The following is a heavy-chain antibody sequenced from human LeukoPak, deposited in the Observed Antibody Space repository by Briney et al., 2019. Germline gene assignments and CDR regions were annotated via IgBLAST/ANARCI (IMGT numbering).Heavy chain of an antibody. V-gene: IGHV4-34*01. D-gene: IGHD3-9*01. J-gene: IGHJ5*02. CDR3: ARGGHFSYDILTGPSTKWFDP. CDR2: INHSGST. CDR1: GGSFSGYY. Sequence: SETLPLTCAVYGGSFSGYYWSWIRQPPGKGLEWIGEINHSGSTNYNPSLKSRVTISVDTSKNQFSLKLSSVTAADTAVYYCARGGHFSYDILTGPSTKWFDPWGQGTLVTVSS.